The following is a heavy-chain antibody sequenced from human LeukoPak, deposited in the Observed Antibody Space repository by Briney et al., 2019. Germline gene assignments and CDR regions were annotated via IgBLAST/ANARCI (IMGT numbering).Heavy chain of an antibody. CDR3: AKASWVSSADAVL. Sequence: PGGSLRLSCVASGFIFRDYAMRCVRQPPAGGLEEVSSLRGDGETFYTDSVKGRFTLSRDHSRNTVYRQLNNLRVEDTAVYYCAKASWVSSADAVLWGQGTLVTVS. J-gene: IGHJ4*02. CDR2: LRGDGET. D-gene: IGHD3-16*01. CDR1: GFIFRDYA. V-gene: IGHV3-23*01.